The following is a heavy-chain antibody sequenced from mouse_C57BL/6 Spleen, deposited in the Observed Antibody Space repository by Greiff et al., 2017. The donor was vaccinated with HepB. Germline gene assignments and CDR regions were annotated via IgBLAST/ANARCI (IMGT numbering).Heavy chain of an antibody. D-gene: IGHD1-1*01. CDR3: ARYYYGLYAMDY. J-gene: IGHJ4*01. Sequence: QVQLQQSGPELVKPGASVKISCKASGYAFSSSWMNWVKQRPGKGLEWIGRIYPGDGDTNYNGKFKGKATLTADKSSSTAYMQLSSLTSEDSAVYFCARYYYGLYAMDYWGQGTSVTVSS. CDR2: IYPGDGDT. V-gene: IGHV1-82*01. CDR1: GYAFSSSW.